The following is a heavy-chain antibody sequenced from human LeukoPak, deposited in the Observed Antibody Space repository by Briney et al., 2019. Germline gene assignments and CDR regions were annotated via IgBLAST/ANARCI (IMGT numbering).Heavy chain of an antibody. Sequence: GGSLRLSCAASGFTFSSYEMNWVRQAPGKGLEWVSYISSSSSTTYYADSVKGRFTVSRDNAKNSLYLQMGSLRVEDTAVYYCARDAMQQWLVPDAFDIWGQGTMVIVSS. CDR3: ARDAMQQWLVPDAFDI. CDR2: ISSSSSTT. J-gene: IGHJ3*02. D-gene: IGHD6-19*01. CDR1: GFTFSSYE. V-gene: IGHV3-48*03.